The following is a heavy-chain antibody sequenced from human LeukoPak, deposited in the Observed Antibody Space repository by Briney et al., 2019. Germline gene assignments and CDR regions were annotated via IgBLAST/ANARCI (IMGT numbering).Heavy chain of an antibody. CDR3: AGGARRQQPFDY. V-gene: IGHV3-66*01. J-gene: IGHJ4*02. Sequence: GWSLRLSCAASGFTFSSNYMNWVRQAPGKGLEWVSVIYSGGSTYYSDSVKGRFTISRDNSKNTLYLQMNSLRAEDTVVYYCAGGARRQQPFDYWGQGTLVTVSS. D-gene: IGHD6-13*01. CDR2: IYSGGST. CDR1: GFTFSSNY.